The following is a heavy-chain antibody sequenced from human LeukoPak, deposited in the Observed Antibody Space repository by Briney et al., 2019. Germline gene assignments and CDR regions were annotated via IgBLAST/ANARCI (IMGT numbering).Heavy chain of an antibody. J-gene: IGHJ4*02. CDR2: ISSRSSYI. CDR3: ARVLAAAGTLHFDH. Sequence: KPGGSLRLSCAASGFTFSSYSMNWVRQAPGKGLEWVSSISSRSSYIYYADSVKGRFTISRDDAKNSLNLQMNNLRAEDTAVYYCARVLAAAGTLHFDHWGQGVLVSVSS. CDR1: GFTFSSYS. V-gene: IGHV3-21*01. D-gene: IGHD6-13*01.